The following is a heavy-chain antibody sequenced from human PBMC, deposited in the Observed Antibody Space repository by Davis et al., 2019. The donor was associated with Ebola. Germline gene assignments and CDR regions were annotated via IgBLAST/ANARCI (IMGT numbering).Heavy chain of an antibody. Sequence: MPSETLSLTCTVSGDSISSGHYYWSWIRQPPGKGLEWIGYIYYSGSTYYNPSLKSRVTISVDRSKNQFSLKLSSVTAADTAVYYCARGPYRAAGGDVWGKGTTVTVSS. CDR2: IYYSGST. J-gene: IGHJ6*04. D-gene: IGHD6-25*01. CDR3: ARGPYRAAGGDV. V-gene: IGHV4-30-4*02. CDR1: GDSISSGHYY.